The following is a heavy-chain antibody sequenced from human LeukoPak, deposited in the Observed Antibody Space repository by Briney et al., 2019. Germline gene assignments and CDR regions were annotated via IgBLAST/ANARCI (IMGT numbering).Heavy chain of an antibody. D-gene: IGHD6-19*01. CDR3: ARGTASGWYLYFDY. Sequence: GASVKVSCKASGGTFSSYAISWVRQAPGQGLEWMGGIIPIFGTANYAQKFRGRVTITADESTSTAYMELSSLRSEDTAVYYCARGTASGWYLYFDYWGQGTLVTVSS. CDR1: GGTFSSYA. V-gene: IGHV1-69*13. J-gene: IGHJ4*02. CDR2: IIPIFGTA.